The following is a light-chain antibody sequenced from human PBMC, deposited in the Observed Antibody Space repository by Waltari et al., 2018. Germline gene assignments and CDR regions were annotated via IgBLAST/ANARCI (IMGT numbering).Light chain of an antibody. V-gene: IGKV2-30*02. J-gene: IGKJ1*01. CDR3: MQATNWPLT. Sequence: DVVMTQSPLSLPVSLGQPASISCRSSQSLVHTDGHTYLNWCQQRPGQSPRRLIYKVSNRDSVVPDRFSGSGSDTAFTLKISRVEAEDVGIYYCMQATNWPLTFGQGTKVEIQ. CDR2: KVS. CDR1: QSLVHTDGHTY.